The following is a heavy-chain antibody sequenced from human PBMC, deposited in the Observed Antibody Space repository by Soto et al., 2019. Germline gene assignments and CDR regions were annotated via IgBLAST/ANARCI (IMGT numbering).Heavy chain of an antibody. V-gene: IGHV3-30*18. CDR3: AKEAAAEGDYYYYGMDV. D-gene: IGHD6-13*01. Sequence: PGGSLRLSCAASGFTFSSYGMHWVRQAPGKGLEWVAVISYDGSNKYYADSVKGRFTISRDNSKNTLYLQMNSLRAEDTAVYYCAKEAAAEGDYYYYGMDVWGKGTTVTVYS. CDR1: GFTFSSYG. J-gene: IGHJ6*04. CDR2: ISYDGSNK.